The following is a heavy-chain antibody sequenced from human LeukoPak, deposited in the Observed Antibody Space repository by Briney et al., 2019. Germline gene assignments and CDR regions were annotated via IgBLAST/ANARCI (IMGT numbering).Heavy chain of an antibody. Sequence: MSSETLSLTCAVSGYSISSGYYWGWIRQPPGKGLEWVGSIFHSGSTYYNPSLKSQVTISVDTSKNQFSLKLSSVTAADTAVYYCARDRGVAVAGPPGYWGQGTLVTVSS. J-gene: IGHJ4*02. CDR2: IFHSGST. CDR3: ARDRGVAVAGPPGY. V-gene: IGHV4-38-2*02. CDR1: GYSISSGYY. D-gene: IGHD6-19*01.